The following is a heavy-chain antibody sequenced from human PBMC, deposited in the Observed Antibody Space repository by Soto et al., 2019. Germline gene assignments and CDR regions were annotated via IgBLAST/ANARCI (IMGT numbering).Heavy chain of an antibody. CDR1: GFTFSSYV. Sequence: QVQLVESGGGVVQPGRSLRLSCAASGFTFSSYVMYWVRQAPGKGLEWVVVISYDGNNKYYADSVKGRFTISRDNSKNTLYLQMNSLRAEDTAVYYCARGGCDGGSCYTLVGLRYGMDVWGQGTTVTVSS. CDR3: ARGGCDGGSCYTLVGLRYGMDV. D-gene: IGHD2-15*01. J-gene: IGHJ6*02. CDR2: ISYDGNNK. V-gene: IGHV3-30-3*01.